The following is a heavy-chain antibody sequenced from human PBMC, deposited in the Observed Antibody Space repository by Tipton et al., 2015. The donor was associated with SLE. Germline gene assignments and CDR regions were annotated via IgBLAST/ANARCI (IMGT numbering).Heavy chain of an antibody. Sequence: SLRLSCAASGFTFNTHAMSWVRQAPGKGPEWVSSISGSGETTGYADSVKGRFTISRDNARATLSLQMDSLRAEDAAVYCCATVPGEACFQDWGRGTLVTVSS. J-gene: IGHJ1*01. CDR1: GFTFNTHA. CDR2: ISGSGETT. V-gene: IGHV3-23*01. CDR3: ATVPGEACFQD.